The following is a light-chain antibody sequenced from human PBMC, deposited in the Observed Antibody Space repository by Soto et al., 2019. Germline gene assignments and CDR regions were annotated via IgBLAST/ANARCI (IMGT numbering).Light chain of an antibody. CDR2: DVA. J-gene: IGLJ1*01. CDR1: SSDVGGSNF. V-gene: IGLV2-14*03. Sequence: QSVLTQPASVSDSPGQSSTISPPGTSSDVGGSNFVSWYQQHPGKPPKLIIYDVANRPSGVSNRFSGSKSGSTASLIISRLQTEDEADYYCVSYTSSTTYVFGTGTKVTVL. CDR3: VSYTSSTTYV.